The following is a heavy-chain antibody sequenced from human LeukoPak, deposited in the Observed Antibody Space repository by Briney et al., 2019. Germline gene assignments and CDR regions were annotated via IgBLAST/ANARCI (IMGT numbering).Heavy chain of an antibody. CDR3: ARDQEYGSGSYYKLDY. CDR1: GYTFTSYY. Sequence: GASVKVSCKASGYTFTSYYMHWVRQAPGQGLEWMGIINPSGGSTSYAQKFQGRVTMTRDTSTSTVYMELSSLRSEDTAVYYCARDQEYGSGSYYKLDYWGQGTLVTVSS. J-gene: IGHJ4*02. V-gene: IGHV1-46*01. D-gene: IGHD3-10*01. CDR2: INPSGGST.